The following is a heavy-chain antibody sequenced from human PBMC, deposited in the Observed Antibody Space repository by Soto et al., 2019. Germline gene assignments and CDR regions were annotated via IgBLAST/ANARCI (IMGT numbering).Heavy chain of an antibody. D-gene: IGHD6-13*01. Sequence: GGSLRLSCEASGFTFSSYSINWVRQAPGKGLEWVSFISGSSDYIYYADSVKGRFTISRDNARNSLYLQMNSLRAEDTAVYYCARDPYDSSWFYYFDYWGQGALVTVSS. CDR1: GFTFSSYS. J-gene: IGHJ4*02. CDR2: ISGSSDYI. CDR3: ARDPYDSSWFYYFDY. V-gene: IGHV3-21*01.